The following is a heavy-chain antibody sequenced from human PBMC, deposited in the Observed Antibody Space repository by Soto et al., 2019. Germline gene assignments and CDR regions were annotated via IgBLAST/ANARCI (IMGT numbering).Heavy chain of an antibody. D-gene: IGHD3-3*01. Sequence: ASVKVSCKASGYTFTSYGISWVRQAPGQGLEWMGWISAYNGNTNYAQKLQGRVTMTTDTSTSTAYMELRSLRSDDTAVYYCARDHSTYDFWSGSFYHRVGDYWG. CDR3: ARDHSTYDFWSGSFYHRVGDY. V-gene: IGHV1-18*01. J-gene: IGHJ4*01. CDR2: ISAYNGNT. CDR1: GYTFTSYG.